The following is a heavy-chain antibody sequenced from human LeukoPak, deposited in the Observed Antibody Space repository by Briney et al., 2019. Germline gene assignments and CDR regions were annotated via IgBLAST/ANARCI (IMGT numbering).Heavy chain of an antibody. D-gene: IGHD3-3*01. Sequence: SQTLSLTCTVSGGSISSGDYYWSWIRQPPGKGLEWIGYIYYSGSTYYNPSLKSRVTISVDTSKNQFSLKLSSVTAADTAVYYCARGQDYDFWSGSQAGHAFDIWGQGTMVTVSS. CDR1: GGSISSGDYY. CDR2: IYYSGST. J-gene: IGHJ3*02. CDR3: ARGQDYDFWSGSQAGHAFDI. V-gene: IGHV4-30-4*08.